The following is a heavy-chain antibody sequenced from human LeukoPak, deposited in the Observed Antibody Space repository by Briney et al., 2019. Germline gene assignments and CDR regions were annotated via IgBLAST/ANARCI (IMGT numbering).Heavy chain of an antibody. J-gene: IGHJ6*03. Sequence: GASVKVSCKASGYSFADYYIHWVRQAPGQGLEWMGWINPSSGGTNYAQKFQGRVTMTRDTSISTAYMELSRLTSDDTAVYYCARGVAGCYYYYYMDVWGKGTTVTISS. CDR3: ARGVAGCYYYYYMDV. CDR1: GYSFADYY. D-gene: IGHD3-9*01. CDR2: INPSSGGT. V-gene: IGHV1-2*02.